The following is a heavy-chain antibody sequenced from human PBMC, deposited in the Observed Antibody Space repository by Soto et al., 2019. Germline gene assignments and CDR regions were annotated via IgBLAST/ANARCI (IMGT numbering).Heavy chain of an antibody. Sequence: SQSLSLTCAISGDSVSSGSLTWNWIRQSPSRGLEWLGRTYYRSKWYNDYAESVKSRITINPDTSKNQFSLHLNSVTPEDTAVYYCVRLIGNSWLDFWGQGTLVTVSS. V-gene: IGHV6-1*01. CDR3: VRLIGNSWLDF. D-gene: IGHD1-26*01. CDR2: TYYRSKWYN. J-gene: IGHJ5*01. CDR1: GDSVSSGSLT.